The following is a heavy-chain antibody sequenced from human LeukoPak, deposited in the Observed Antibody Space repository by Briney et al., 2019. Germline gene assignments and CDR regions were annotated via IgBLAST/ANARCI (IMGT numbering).Heavy chain of an antibody. CDR1: GLILNTYT. CDR3: WRDSPYDTSI. V-gene: IGHV3-21*01. D-gene: IGHD3-16*01. Sequence: GGSLRLSCAASGLILNTYTITWVRQAPGKGLEWVSSITNTPNYIYYADSVKGRFTISRDNANNSLYLQMDSLRAEDTGVYYCWRDSPYDTSIWGQGTLVTVSS. CDR2: ITNTPNYI. J-gene: IGHJ4*02.